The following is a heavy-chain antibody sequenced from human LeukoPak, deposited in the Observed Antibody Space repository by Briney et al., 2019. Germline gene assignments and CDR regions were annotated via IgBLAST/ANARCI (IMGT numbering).Heavy chain of an antibody. CDR1: GGSFSGYY. V-gene: IGHV4-34*01. Sequence: PSETLSLTCAVYGGSFSGYYWSWIRQPPGKGLEWIGEINHSGSTNYNSSLKSRVTISEDTSKNQFSLKLSSVTAADTAAYYCARGLLGCSGGSCYRGYYYYGMDVWGQGTTVTVSS. J-gene: IGHJ6*02. D-gene: IGHD2-15*01. CDR2: INHSGST. CDR3: ARGLLGCSGGSCYRGYYYYGMDV.